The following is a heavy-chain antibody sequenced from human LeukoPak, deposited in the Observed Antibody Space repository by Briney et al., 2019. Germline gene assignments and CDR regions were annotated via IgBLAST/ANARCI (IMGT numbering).Heavy chain of an antibody. CDR2: IDTSGTTT. V-gene: IGHV3-48*03. D-gene: IGHD3-9*01. CDR1: GFTFSIYE. CDR3: ARELYDILTDPFFDY. J-gene: IGHJ4*02. Sequence: GGSLRLSCAAYGFTFSIYEMNWVRQAPGKGLEWISYIDTSGTTTYYADSVRGRFTVSRDNTKNSLYLQMNTLRAEDTAVYYCARELYDILTDPFFDYWGQGTLVTVSS.